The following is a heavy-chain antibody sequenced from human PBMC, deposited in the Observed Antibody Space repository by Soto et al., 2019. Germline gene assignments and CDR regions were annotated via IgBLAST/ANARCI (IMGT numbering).Heavy chain of an antibody. V-gene: IGHV3-33*01. D-gene: IGHD3-10*01. CDR3: ARDIWFERSKCLDY. Sequence: QVHLVAPGGGVVQPGRSLRLSCVASGFTFSNYGMHWVRQAPGKGLEWVAVIWYDGSKTYYADSVKGRFTISKDNSKNTLYLQMNSLRAEDTAIHYCARDIWFERSKCLDYWGQGTLVTVSS. CDR1: GFTFSNYG. CDR2: IWYDGSKT. J-gene: IGHJ4*02.